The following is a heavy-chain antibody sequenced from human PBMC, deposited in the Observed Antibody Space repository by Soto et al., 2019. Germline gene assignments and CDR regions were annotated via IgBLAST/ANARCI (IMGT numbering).Heavy chain of an antibody. J-gene: IGHJ4*02. Sequence: EVQLLESGGGLVQPGGSLRLSCAASGFTFSSYAMSWVLQAPGKGLEWVSAISGSGGSTYYADSGKGQFTISIDNSKNTLYLHMNSLRAEDTAVYYCAKFGQEVTDSRFDYWGQGTLVTVSS. CDR2: ISGSGGST. CDR1: GFTFSSYA. CDR3: AKFGQEVTDSRFDY. V-gene: IGHV3-23*01. D-gene: IGHD2-21*02.